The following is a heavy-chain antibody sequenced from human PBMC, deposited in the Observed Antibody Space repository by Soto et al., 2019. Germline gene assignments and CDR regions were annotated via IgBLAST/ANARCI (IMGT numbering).Heavy chain of an antibody. J-gene: IGHJ4*02. Sequence: QSQTLSLTCAISGDSVSSNSAAWNWIRQSPSRGLEWLGRTYYRSKWYNDYAVSVKSRITINPDTSKNQFSLQLNSVTPEDTAVYYCARGGSSSWWSPIDYWGQGTLVTVSS. D-gene: IGHD6-13*01. CDR1: GDSVSSNSAA. V-gene: IGHV6-1*01. CDR2: TYYRSKWYN. CDR3: ARGGSSSWWSPIDY.